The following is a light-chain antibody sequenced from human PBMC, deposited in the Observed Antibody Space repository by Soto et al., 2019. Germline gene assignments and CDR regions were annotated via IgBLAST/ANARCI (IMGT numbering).Light chain of an antibody. CDR3: AAWDDSLNGHA. Sequence: QSVLTQPHSASGTPGQRVTISCSGSSSNIGTSSVHWFQQLPGTAPKLLISTTNQLPSGVPERFSGSKSGTSASLAISGLQSEDEADYYCAAWDDSLNGHAFGTGTRSP. CDR2: TTN. J-gene: IGLJ1*01. V-gene: IGLV1-44*01. CDR1: SSNIGTSS.